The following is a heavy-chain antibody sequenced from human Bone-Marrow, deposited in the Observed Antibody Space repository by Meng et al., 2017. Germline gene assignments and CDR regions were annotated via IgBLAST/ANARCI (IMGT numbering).Heavy chain of an antibody. V-gene: IGHV3-74*01. CDR1: GFTFSSYW. Sequence: EVHLVESGGGSVQPVGFLRLSCAASGFTFSSYWMHWVRQAPGKGLVWVSHINTDGRSTHYADSVKSRFTISRDNAKNTLYLQMNSLRAEDTAVYHCARDLGLTNWFDPWGQGTLVTVSS. D-gene: IGHD3/OR15-3a*01. J-gene: IGHJ5*02. CDR2: INTDGRST. CDR3: ARDLGLTNWFDP.